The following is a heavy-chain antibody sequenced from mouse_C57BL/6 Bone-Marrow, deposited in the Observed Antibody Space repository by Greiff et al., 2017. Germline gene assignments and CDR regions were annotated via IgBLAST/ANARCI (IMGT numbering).Heavy chain of an antibody. D-gene: IGHD4-1*01. Sequence: VQLQQSGPELVKPGASVKISCTASGYTFTDYYMNWVKQSHGKSLEWIGDITPNTGGTSYNQKFKGKATLTVDKSSSTAYMELRSLTSEDAAVYYCARSLLGPYYFDYWGQGTTLTVSS. J-gene: IGHJ2*01. V-gene: IGHV1-26*01. CDR2: ITPNTGGT. CDR1: GYTFTDYY. CDR3: ARSLLGPYYFDY.